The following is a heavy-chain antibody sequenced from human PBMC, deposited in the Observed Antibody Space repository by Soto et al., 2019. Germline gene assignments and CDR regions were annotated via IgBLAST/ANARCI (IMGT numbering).Heavy chain of an antibody. J-gene: IGHJ4*02. V-gene: IGHV3-7*01. Sequence: PGGSLRLSCAASVFTFSSYCMSWVRQAPGKGLEWVANIKQDGSEKYYVDSVKGRFTISRDNAKNSLYLQMNSLRAEDTAVYYCARGVLYYDILTGYLAYYFDYWGQGTLVTVSS. D-gene: IGHD3-9*01. CDR1: VFTFSSYC. CDR2: IKQDGSEK. CDR3: ARGVLYYDILTGYLAYYFDY.